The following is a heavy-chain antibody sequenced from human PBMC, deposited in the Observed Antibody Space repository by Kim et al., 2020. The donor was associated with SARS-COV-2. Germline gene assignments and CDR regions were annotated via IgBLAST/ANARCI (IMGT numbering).Heavy chain of an antibody. J-gene: IGHJ6*02. CDR3: ARGLYGPGNYYYYYYGMDV. V-gene: IGHV3-21*01. CDR2: ISSSSSYI. CDR1: GFTFSSYS. D-gene: IGHD4-17*01. Sequence: GGSLRLSCAASGFTFSSYSMNWVRQAPGKGLEWVSSISSSSSYIYYADSVKGRFTISRDNAKNSLYLQMNSLRAEDTAVYYCARGLYGPGNYYYYYYGMDVWGQGTTVTVSS.